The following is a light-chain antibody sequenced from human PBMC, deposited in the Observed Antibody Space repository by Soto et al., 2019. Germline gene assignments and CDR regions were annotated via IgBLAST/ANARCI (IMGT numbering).Light chain of an antibody. Sequence: QSVLTQPPSASRTPGQRVTISCSGSSSNIGSNYVYWYQQLPGTAPKLLIHRNNQRPSGVPDRFSGSKSGTSAALAISGLRSEDEADYYWAAWDDSLSGVVFGGGTKLTVL. CDR2: RNN. CDR1: SSNIGSNY. J-gene: IGLJ2*01. CDR3: AAWDDSLSGVV. V-gene: IGLV1-47*01.